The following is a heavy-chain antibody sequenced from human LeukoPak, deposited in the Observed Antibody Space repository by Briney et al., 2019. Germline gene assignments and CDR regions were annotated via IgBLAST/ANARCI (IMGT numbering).Heavy chain of an antibody. CDR1: GYSISSGYY. V-gene: IGHV4-38-2*02. CDR3: ARGLFLPFDY. D-gene: IGHD2/OR15-2a*01. CDR2: IYHSGST. J-gene: IGHJ4*02. Sequence: SQTLSLTCTVSGYSISSGYYWGWIRQPPGKGLEWIGSIYHSGSTYYNPSLKSRVTISVDTSTNQFSLKLSSVTAADTAVYFCARGLFLPFDYWGQGTLVTVSS.